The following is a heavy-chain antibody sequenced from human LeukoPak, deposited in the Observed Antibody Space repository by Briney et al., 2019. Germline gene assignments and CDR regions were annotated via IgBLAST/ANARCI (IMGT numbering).Heavy chain of an antibody. J-gene: IGHJ5*02. CDR2: IYYSGST. Sequence: SETLSHTCTVSGGSISSYYWSWIRQPPGKGLEWIGYIYYSGSTNYNPSLKSRVTISVDTSKNQFSLKLSSVTAADTAVSYCARATYSSSWYWFDPWGQGTLVTVSS. CDR3: ARATYSSSWYWFDP. V-gene: IGHV4-59*01. D-gene: IGHD6-13*01. CDR1: GGSISSYY.